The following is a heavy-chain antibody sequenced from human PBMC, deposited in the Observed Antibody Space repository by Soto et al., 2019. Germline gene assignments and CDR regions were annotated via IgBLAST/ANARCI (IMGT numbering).Heavy chain of an antibody. CDR3: ARDLWGYCGTDCYPLDV. CDR2: ISYSGST. CDR1: GGSISSDSYY. D-gene: IGHD2-21*02. V-gene: IGHV4-39*07. J-gene: IGHJ6*02. Sequence: SETLSLTCTVSGGSISSDSYYWGWIRQSPEKGLEWIASISYSGSTYYNPTLKSRLTISVDTSKSQFSLKLNSVTAADTAVYYCARDLWGYCGTDCYPLDVWGQGTTVTVSS.